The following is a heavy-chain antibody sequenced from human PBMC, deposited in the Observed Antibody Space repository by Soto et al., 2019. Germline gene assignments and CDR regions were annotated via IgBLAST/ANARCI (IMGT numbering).Heavy chain of an antibody. V-gene: IGHV4-31*03. Sequence: QVQLQESGPGLVKPSQTLSLTCTVSGGSISSGGYYWSWIRQHPGKGLEWIGYIYYSGSTYYNPSLTSRVTISVDTSKIQFSLKLSSVTAADTAVYYCAASLPSPYYYGMDVWGQGTTVTVSS. CDR2: IYYSGST. CDR1: GGSISSGGYY. J-gene: IGHJ6*02. CDR3: AASLPSPYYYGMDV.